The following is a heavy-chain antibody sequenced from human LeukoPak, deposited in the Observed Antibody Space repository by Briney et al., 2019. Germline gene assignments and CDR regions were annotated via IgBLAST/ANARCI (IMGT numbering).Heavy chain of an antibody. CDR1: GFTFSSYW. CDR2: INSDGSST. J-gene: IGHJ5*02. CDR3: ARDRGITIFGVVIQQNWFDP. D-gene: IGHD3-3*01. Sequence: GGSLRLSCAASGFTFSSYWMHWVRQAPGKGLVWVSRINSDGSSTSYADSVKGRFTISRDNAKNTLYLQMNSLRAEGTAVYYCARDRGITIFGVVIQQNWFDPWGQGTLVTVSS. V-gene: IGHV3-74*01.